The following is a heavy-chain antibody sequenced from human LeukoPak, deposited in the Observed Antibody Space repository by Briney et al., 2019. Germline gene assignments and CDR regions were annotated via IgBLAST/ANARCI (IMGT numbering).Heavy chain of an antibody. Sequence: GGSLRLSCAASGFTFSSSGMHWVRQAPGKGLKWVAVISYDGSNKYYADSVKGRFTISRDNSKNTLYLQMNSLRAGDTAVYYCAKSAVTTLWSFDYWGQGTLVTVSS. CDR3: AKSAVTTLWSFDY. J-gene: IGHJ4*02. CDR2: ISYDGSNK. V-gene: IGHV3-30*18. CDR1: GFTFSSSG. D-gene: IGHD4-17*01.